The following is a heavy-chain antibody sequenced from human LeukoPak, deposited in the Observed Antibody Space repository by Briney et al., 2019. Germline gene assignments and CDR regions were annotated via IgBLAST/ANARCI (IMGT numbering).Heavy chain of an antibody. J-gene: IGHJ4*02. V-gene: IGHV3-23*01. Sequence: GGSLRLSCAASGFTFSSYAMSWVRQAPGKGLEWVSPISGSGGSTYYADSVKGRFTISRDNSMNTLYLEMNSLRAEDTAVYYCAPMGYYFDYWGQGTLVTVSS. D-gene: IGHD1-26*01. CDR2: ISGSGGST. CDR1: GFTFSSYA. CDR3: APMGYYFDY.